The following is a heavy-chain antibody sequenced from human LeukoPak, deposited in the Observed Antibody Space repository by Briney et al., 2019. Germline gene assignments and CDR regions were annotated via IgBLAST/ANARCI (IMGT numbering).Heavy chain of an antibody. CDR2: IYYSGST. J-gene: IGHJ6*02. CDR1: GGSISSYY. D-gene: IGHD3-10*01. Sequence: SETLSLTCTVSGGSISSYYWSWIRQPPGKGLEWIGYIYYSGSTNYNPSLKSRVTISVDTSKKQFSLKLSSVTAADTAVYYCARGVGSGRFNYYGMDVWGQGTTVTVSS. V-gene: IGHV4-59*01. CDR3: ARGVGSGRFNYYGMDV.